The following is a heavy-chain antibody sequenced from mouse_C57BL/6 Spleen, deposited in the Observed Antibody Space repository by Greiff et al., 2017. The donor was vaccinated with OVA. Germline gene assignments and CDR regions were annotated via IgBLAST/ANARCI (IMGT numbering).Heavy chain of an antibody. D-gene: IGHD1-1*01. CDR1: GFTFSDYY. J-gene: IGHJ4*01. V-gene: IGHV5-16*01. Sequence: DVQLQESEGGLVQPGSSMKLSCTASGFTFSDYYMAWVRQVPEKGLEWVANINYDGSSTYYLDSLKSRFIISRDNAKNILYLQMSSLKSEDTATYYCARDGDYGSRALYAMDYWGQGTSVTVSS. CDR3: ARDGDYGSRALYAMDY. CDR2: INYDGSST.